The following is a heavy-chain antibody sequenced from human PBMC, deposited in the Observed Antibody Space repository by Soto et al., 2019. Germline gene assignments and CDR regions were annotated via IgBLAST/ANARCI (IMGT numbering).Heavy chain of an antibody. J-gene: IGHJ4*02. CDR2: IYHSGST. CDR3: ARGRTDFSSSSRARGNIDH. V-gene: IGHV4-4*02. D-gene: IGHD6-6*01. CDR1: GGSISSSNW. Sequence: SETLSLTCAVSGGSISSSNWWSWVRQPPGKGLEWIGEIYHSGSTNYNPSLKSRVTISVDKSKNQFSLKLTSVAAADTAVYYCARGRTDFSSSSRARGNIDHWGQGALVTVSS.